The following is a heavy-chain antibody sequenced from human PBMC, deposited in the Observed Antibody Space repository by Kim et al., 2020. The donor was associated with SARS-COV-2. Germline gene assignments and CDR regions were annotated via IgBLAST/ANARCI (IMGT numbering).Heavy chain of an antibody. Sequence: SETLSLTCAVYGGSFSGYYWSWIRQPPGKGLEWIGEINHSGSTNYNPSLKSRVTISVDTSKNQFSLKLSSVTAADTAVYYCARKSRLRTFDYWGQGTLVTVSS. CDR2: INHSGST. CDR3: ARKSRLRTFDY. V-gene: IGHV4-34*01. D-gene: IGHD6-19*01. CDR1: GGSFSGYY. J-gene: IGHJ4*02.